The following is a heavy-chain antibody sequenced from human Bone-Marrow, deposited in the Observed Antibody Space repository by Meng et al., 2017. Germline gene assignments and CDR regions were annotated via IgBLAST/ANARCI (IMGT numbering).Heavy chain of an antibody. D-gene: IGHD3-22*01. CDR2: INPNSGGT. CDR1: GYTFTGYY. CDR3: ARSPYYYDSSGPPDY. Sequence: QVQWVQSGAEVKKPGASVKVSCKASGYTFTGYYMHWVRQAPGQGLEWMGRINPNSGGTNYAQKFQGRVTMTRDTSISTAYMELSRLRSDDTAVYYCARSPYYYDSSGPPDYWGQGTLVTVSS. J-gene: IGHJ4*02. V-gene: IGHV1-2*06.